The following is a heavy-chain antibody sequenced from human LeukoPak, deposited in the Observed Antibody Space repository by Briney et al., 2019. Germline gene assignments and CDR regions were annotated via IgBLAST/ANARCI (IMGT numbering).Heavy chain of an antibody. J-gene: IGHJ4*02. Sequence: PGGSLRLSCAASGFPLSDYWMDWVRQAPGKGMEWVANINQDGTERYYVDSVKGRFTISRDNAKNSLYQQMNSLRAEDTAVYYCSRSLDYWGQGALVTVSS. CDR2: INQDGTER. CDR1: GFPLSDYW. CDR3: SRSLDY. V-gene: IGHV3-7*01.